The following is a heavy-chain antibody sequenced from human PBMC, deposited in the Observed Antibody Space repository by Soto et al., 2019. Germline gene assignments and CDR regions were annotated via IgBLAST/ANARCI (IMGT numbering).Heavy chain of an antibody. D-gene: IGHD4-4*01. CDR3: ARKHSLDYIRWGLDP. J-gene: IGHJ5*02. Sequence: ASVKVSCKASGYPFSDNQIHWLRRAPGQGLEWMGRINPKSDDTNYAQKFQGRVAMTRDTSIDTAYLELTGLTSDDTATYYCARKHSLDYIRWGLDPWGQGTLVTVSS. CDR1: GYPFSDNQ. V-gene: IGHV1-2*02. CDR2: INPKSDDT.